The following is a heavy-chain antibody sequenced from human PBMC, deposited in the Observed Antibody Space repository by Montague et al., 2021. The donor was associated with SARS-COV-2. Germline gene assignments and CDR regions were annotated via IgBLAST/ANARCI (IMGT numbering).Heavy chain of an antibody. CDR2: ISGGGGST. CDR3: AKDIVRDYYDSSGYYGGSVDY. V-gene: IGHV3-43*02. J-gene: IGHJ4*02. CDR1: GFTFDDYA. D-gene: IGHD3-22*01. Sequence: SLRLSCAASGFTFDDYAMHWVRQAPGKGLEWVSLISGGGGSTYYADSVKGRFTISRDNSKNSLYLQMNSLRTEDTASYYCAKDIVRDYYDSSGYYGGSVDYWGQGTLVTVSS.